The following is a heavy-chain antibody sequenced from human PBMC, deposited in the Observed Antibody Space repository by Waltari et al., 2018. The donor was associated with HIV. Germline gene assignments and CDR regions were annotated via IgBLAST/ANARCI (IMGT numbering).Heavy chain of an antibody. CDR1: GFSFSTYC. D-gene: IGHD2-2*01. CDR2: ISYDGSNK. V-gene: IGHV3-30*18. J-gene: IGHJ6*02. CDR3: AKVKKYQALSVFPDYYYGMDV. Sequence: QVQLVESGGGVVQPGRSLRLSCAASGFSFSTYCMHWVRPVPGKGLEWVAVISYDGSNKYYGDSVKGRFTISRDDSKNTLSLQMNSLRAEDTAVYYCAKVKKYQALSVFPDYYYGMDVWGQGTTVTVSS.